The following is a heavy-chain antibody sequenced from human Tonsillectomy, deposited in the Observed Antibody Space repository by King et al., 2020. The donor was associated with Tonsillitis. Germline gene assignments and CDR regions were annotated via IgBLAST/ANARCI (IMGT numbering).Heavy chain of an antibody. D-gene: IGHD6-6*01. CDR3: AVVLEYSTYNWFDP. V-gene: IGHV4-34*01. CDR1: GGSFSGYY. J-gene: IGHJ5*02. CDR2: INHSGGT. Sequence: VQLQQWGAGLLKPSETLSLTCAVYGGSFSGYYWSWIRQPPGKGLEWIGEINHSGGTNYNPSLKSRVTISVDTSKNQFSLKLSSVTAADTAVYYCAVVLEYSTYNWFDPWGQGTLVTVSS.